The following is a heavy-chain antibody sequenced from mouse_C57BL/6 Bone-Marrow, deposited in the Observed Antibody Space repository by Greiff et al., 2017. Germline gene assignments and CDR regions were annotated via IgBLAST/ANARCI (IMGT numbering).Heavy chain of an antibody. D-gene: IGHD2-3*01. J-gene: IGHJ2*01. CDR2: IDPETGGT. Sequence: VQLVESGAELVRPGASVTLSCKASGYTFTDYEMHWVKQTPVHGLEWIGAIDPETGGTAYNQKFKGKAILTADKSSSTAYMELRSLTSEDSAVYYCTRRWLLYFYYWGQGTTLTVSS. CDR3: TRRWLLYFYY. CDR1: GYTFTDYE. V-gene: IGHV1-15*01.